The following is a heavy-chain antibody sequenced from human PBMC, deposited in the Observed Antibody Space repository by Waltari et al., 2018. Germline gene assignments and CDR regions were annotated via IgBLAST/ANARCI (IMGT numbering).Heavy chain of an antibody. CDR1: GGTFSSYA. CDR3: ASLLWTTPANDAFDI. CDR2: IIPTFGTA. D-gene: IGHD4-17*01. Sequence: QVQLVQSGAEVKKPGSSVKVSCKASGGTFSSYAISWVRQAPGQGLEWMGGIIPTFGTANYAQEFQGRVTITADESTSTAYMELSSLRSEDTAVYYCASLLWTTPANDAFDIWGQGTMVTVSS. J-gene: IGHJ3*02. V-gene: IGHV1-69*12.